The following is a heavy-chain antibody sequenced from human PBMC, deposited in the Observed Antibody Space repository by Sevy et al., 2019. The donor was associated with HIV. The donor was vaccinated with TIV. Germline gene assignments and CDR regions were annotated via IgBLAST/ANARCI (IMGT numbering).Heavy chain of an antibody. D-gene: IGHD3-22*01. J-gene: IGHJ4*02. Sequence: GGSLRLSCAASGFTFSSYGMHWVRQAPGKGLEWVAVISYDGSNKYYADSVKGRFTISRENSKNTLYLQMNSLRAEDTAVYYCAKHHRADYYDSSGYYGLDYWGQGTLVTVSS. CDR3: AKHHRADYYDSSGYYGLDY. V-gene: IGHV3-30*18. CDR1: GFTFSSYG. CDR2: ISYDGSNK.